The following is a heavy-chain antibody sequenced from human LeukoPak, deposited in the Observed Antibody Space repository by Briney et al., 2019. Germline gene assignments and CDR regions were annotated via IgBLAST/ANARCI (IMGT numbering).Heavy chain of an antibody. V-gene: IGHV4-30-4*01. D-gene: IGHD2-15*01. CDR2: SHYSGSA. CDR1: GGSFSGYF. CDR3: ARVGSCSGGSCYGGFDY. Sequence: SETLSLTCAVSGGSFSGYFWSWIRQPPGKGLEWIGYSHYSGSAYYNPSLKTRVTISVDTSKNQFSLKMSSVTAADTAVYYCARVGSCSGGSCYGGFDYWGQGTLVTVSS. J-gene: IGHJ4*02.